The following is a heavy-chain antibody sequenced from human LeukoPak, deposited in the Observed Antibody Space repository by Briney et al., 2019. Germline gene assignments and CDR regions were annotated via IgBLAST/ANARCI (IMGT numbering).Heavy chain of an antibody. CDR1: GFTFSTYS. J-gene: IGHJ2*01. D-gene: IGHD1-26*01. V-gene: IGHV3-21*01. CDR2: ITSSNNYI. CDR3: VTTWGAHYWYFDL. Sequence: GGSLRLSCAGSGFTFSTYSMNWVRQAPGKGLEWVSSITSSNNYIYYADSMKGRFTISRDNAKYSLYLQMNSLRAEDTAVYYCVTTWGAHYWYFDLWGRGALVTVSS.